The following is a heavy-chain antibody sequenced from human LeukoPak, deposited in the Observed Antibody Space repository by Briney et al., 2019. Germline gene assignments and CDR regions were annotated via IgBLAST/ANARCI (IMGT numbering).Heavy chain of an antibody. V-gene: IGHV3-23*01. D-gene: IGHD3-3*01. CDR2: ISGSGGST. CDR1: GFTFSSYA. J-gene: IGHJ4*02. Sequence: GGSLRLSCAASGFTFSSYAMSWVRQAPGKGLEWVSAISGSGGSTYYADSVKGRFTISRDNSKNTLYLQMNSLRAEDTAVYYCAKDLVLDFWSGKPPNTPLDYWGQGTLVTVSS. CDR3: AKDLVLDFWSGKPPNTPLDY.